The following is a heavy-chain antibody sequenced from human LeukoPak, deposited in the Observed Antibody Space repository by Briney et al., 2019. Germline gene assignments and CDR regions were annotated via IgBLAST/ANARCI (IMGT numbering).Heavy chain of an antibody. CDR2: INAGNGNT. Sequence: ASVKVSCKASGYTFTSYAMHWVRQAPGQRLEWMGWINAGNGNTKYSQKFQGRVTITCDTSASTAYMELSSLRSEDTAVYYCARAQDTAMIFHDAFDIWGQGTMVTVSS. D-gene: IGHD5-18*01. CDR3: ARAQDTAMIFHDAFDI. V-gene: IGHV1-3*01. CDR1: GYTFTSYA. J-gene: IGHJ3*02.